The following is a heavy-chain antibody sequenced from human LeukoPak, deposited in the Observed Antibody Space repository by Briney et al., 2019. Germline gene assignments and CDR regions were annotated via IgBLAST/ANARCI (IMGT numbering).Heavy chain of an antibody. V-gene: IGHV3-30-3*01. Sequence: TGGSLRLSCAASGFPFSNYALPWVRQVPGKGLEWVAVVSDAGTNQVYADSVKGRFTVSRDNSKNTLYLQMNSLRAEDTAVYYCARVIAVAGTDYWGQGTLVTVSS. D-gene: IGHD6-19*01. CDR2: VSDAGTNQ. CDR1: GFPFSNYA. CDR3: ARVIAVAGTDY. J-gene: IGHJ4*02.